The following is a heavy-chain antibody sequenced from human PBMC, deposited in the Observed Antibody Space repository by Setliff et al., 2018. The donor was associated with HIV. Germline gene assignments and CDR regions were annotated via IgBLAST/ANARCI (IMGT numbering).Heavy chain of an antibody. CDR3: ARSPRIGVAGEFEY. CDR1: GGSFNGYY. Sequence: PSETLSLTCAVYGGSFNGYYWSWIRQPPGKGLEWIGYIYTSGSVNYNPSLNSRVTISVDTSKNQFSLKVNSVTAADTAVYYCARSPRIGVAGEFEYWGQGTLVTVSS. D-gene: IGHD6-19*01. J-gene: IGHJ4*02. V-gene: IGHV4-4*09. CDR2: IYTSGSV.